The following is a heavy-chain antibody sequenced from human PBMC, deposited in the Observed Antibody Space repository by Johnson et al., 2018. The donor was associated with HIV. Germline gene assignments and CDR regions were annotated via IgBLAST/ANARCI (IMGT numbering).Heavy chain of an antibody. V-gene: IGHV3-7*01. J-gene: IGHJ3*02. CDR2: IKQDGSEK. D-gene: IGHD1-26*01. CDR3: ARDGAIAGAATEALDI. CDR1: GFTVSSNY. Sequence: VQLVESGGGVVRPGGSLRLSCAASGFTVSSNYINWVRQAPGKGLECVANIKQDGSEKYYVDSVKGRFTISRDNAKNSLYLQLNSLRPEDTAVYYCARDGAIAGAATEALDIWGQGTMVTVSS.